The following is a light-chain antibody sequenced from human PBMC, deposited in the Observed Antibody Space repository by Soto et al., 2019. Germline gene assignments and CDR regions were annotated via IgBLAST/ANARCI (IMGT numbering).Light chain of an antibody. CDR1: TGPVTSGRY. Sequence: QAVFTHDPSVTVSPGGTVTLTCDSSTGPVTSGRYPYWFQQKPGQAPRTLIYDTSLKYSWTPARFSGSLLRGKAALTLPCARPEDEADYYCLLSYSGGRVFGGGTKVTVL. V-gene: IGLV7-46*01. CDR3: LLSYSGGRV. CDR2: DTS. J-gene: IGLJ3*02.